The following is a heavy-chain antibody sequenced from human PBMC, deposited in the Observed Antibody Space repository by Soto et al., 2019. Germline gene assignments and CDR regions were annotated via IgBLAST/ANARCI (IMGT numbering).Heavy chain of an antibody. D-gene: IGHD4-17*01. CDR2: ILNDGSRQ. V-gene: IGHV3-33*01. CDR1: GFTFSHYG. J-gene: IGHJ4*02. Sequence: QVQLVESGGGVVQPGRSLRLSCEASGFTFSHYGMYWVRQAPGKGLEWVAVILNDGSRQHYADSVKGRLTISRDNSKNTLYLDMNSLRVEDTAVYYCARDDDYGDNGLDYWGQGTLVTVSS. CDR3: ARDDDYGDNGLDY.